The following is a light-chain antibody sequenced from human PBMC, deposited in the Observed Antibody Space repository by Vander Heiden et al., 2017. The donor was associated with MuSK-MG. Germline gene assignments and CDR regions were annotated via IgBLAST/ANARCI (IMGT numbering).Light chain of an antibody. CDR3: CSYAGTPRV. J-gene: IGLJ1*01. Sequence: QSALTQPASVSGSPGQSITISCTGTSSDVGSYNLVSWYQQHPGKAPKLMIYEGSKRPAGVSNRFSGSKSGNTASLTIAGLQAEDEDDYYCCSYAGTPRVFGTGTKVTVL. CDR2: EGS. V-gene: IGLV2-23*01. CDR1: SSDVGSYNL.